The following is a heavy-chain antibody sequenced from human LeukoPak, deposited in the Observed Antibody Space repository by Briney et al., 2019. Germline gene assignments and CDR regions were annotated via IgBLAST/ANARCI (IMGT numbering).Heavy chain of an antibody. CDR2: INHSGST. Sequence: PSETLSLTCAVYGGSFSGYYWSWIRRPPGKGLEWIGEINHSGSTNYNPSLKSRVTISVDTSKNQFSLKLSSVTAADTAVYYCARLWRITMVRGVINDYWGQGTLVTVSS. V-gene: IGHV4-34*01. D-gene: IGHD3-10*01. J-gene: IGHJ4*02. CDR3: ARLWRITMVRGVINDY. CDR1: GGSFSGYY.